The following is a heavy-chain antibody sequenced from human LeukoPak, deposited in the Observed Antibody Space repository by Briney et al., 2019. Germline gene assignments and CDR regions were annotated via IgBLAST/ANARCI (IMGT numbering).Heavy chain of an antibody. D-gene: IGHD4/OR15-4a*01. V-gene: IGHV3-74*01. CDR2: MNSDGSRT. CDR3: AKVSLNMVNDAFDI. Sequence: GGSLRLSCAASGFTFSSYWMHWVRQAPGKGLVWVSGMNSDGSRTSYADSVKGRFTISRDNSKNTLYLQMNSLRAEDTAMYYCAKVSLNMVNDAFDIWGQGTMVSVSS. CDR1: GFTFSSYW. J-gene: IGHJ3*02.